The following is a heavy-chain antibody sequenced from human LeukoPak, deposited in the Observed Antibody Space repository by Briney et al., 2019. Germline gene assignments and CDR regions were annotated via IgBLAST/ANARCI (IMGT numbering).Heavy chain of an antibody. D-gene: IGHD4-17*01. CDR1: GGSISSYY. CDR3: ARVHHDYGDYVDAFDI. J-gene: IGHJ3*02. CDR2: IYYSGST. Sequence: SETLSLTCTVSGGSISSYYWSWIRLPPGKGLEWIGYIYYSGSTNYNPSLKSRVTISVDTSKNQFSLKLSSVTAADTAVYYCARVHHDYGDYVDAFDIWGQGTMVTVSS. V-gene: IGHV4-59*01.